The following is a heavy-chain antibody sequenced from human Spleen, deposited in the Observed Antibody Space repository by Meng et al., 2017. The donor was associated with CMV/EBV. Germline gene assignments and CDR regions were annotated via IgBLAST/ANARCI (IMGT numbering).Heavy chain of an antibody. V-gene: IGHV1-69*04. D-gene: IGHD5-24*01. CDR2: IIPILGIA. CDR1: GYTFTGYY. J-gene: IGHJ4*02. Sequence: SVKVSCKASGYTFTGYYMHWVRQAPGQGLEWMGRIIPILGIADYPQKFQGRVKITADKGTSTAYMELSSLRSEDTAVYYCARVKRAGSLHSPGPFDNWGQGTLVTVSS. CDR3: ARVKRAGSLHSPGPFDN.